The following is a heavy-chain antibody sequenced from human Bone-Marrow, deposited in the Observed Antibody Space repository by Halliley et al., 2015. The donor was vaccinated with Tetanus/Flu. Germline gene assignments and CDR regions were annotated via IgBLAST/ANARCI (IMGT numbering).Heavy chain of an antibody. CDR2: VNGYGGET. CDR1: GYTLSTHG. CDR3: ARDIHYGLDV. V-gene: IGHV1-18*04. Sequence: QVQLVQSGAEVKKPGASVKVSCKAAGYTLSTHGISWVRQAPGQGLEWLGVVNGYGGETNYAQKVQGRVSMTTDTSTGTAYMELRSLISDDTAVYYCARDIHYGLDVWGQGTTVTVSS. D-gene: IGHD2-21*01. J-gene: IGHJ6*02.